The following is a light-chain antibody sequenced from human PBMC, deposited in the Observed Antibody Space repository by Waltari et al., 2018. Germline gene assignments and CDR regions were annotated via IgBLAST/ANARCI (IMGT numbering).Light chain of an antibody. J-gene: IGKJ5*01. V-gene: IGKV3-20*01. CDR3: QQYGSSPSIT. CDR1: QSVSSSY. Sequence: EIVLRQSPGTLSLSPGERATPSCRASQSVSSSYLAWYQQKPGQAPRLLIYGASSRATGIPDRFSGSGSGTDFTLTISRLEPEDFAVYYCQQYGSSPSITFGQGTRLEIK. CDR2: GAS.